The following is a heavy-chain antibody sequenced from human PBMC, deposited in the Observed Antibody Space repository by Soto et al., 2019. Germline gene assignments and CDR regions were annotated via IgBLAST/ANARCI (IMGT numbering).Heavy chain of an antibody. CDR3: ARATRQWLLYYFDY. J-gene: IGHJ4*02. Sequence: PSETLSLTCTVSGGSISSGDYYWSWIRQPPGKGLEWIGYIYYSGSTYYNPSLKSRVTISVDTSKNQFSLKLSSVTAADTAVYYCARATRQWLLYYFDYWGQGTLVTVSS. D-gene: IGHD3-3*01. CDR1: GGSISSGDYY. V-gene: IGHV4-30-4*01. CDR2: IYYSGST.